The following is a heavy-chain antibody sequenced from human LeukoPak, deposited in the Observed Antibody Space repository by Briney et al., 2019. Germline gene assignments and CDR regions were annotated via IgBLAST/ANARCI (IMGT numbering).Heavy chain of an antibody. CDR3: DPHDSSSPF. Sequence: GGSRRLSCAASGFTFRSYHMPWVRQAPGKGLQWVAFISSDGSNKYYADSVKDRFTISRDNSKNTLYLQMNSLRDEDTAVYYCDPHDSSSPFWGQGTLVTVSS. D-gene: IGHD6-6*01. CDR1: GFTFRSYH. CDR2: ISSDGSNK. V-gene: IGHV3-30-3*01. J-gene: IGHJ4*02.